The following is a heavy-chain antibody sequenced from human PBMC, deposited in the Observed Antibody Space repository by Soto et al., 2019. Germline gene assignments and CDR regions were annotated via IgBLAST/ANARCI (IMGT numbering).Heavy chain of an antibody. Sequence: GESLKISCKASGYGFTTYWISWVRQMPGKGLEWTGRIDPGDSYTNYSPSFQGHVTISADKSISTAYLQWSSLKASDTAMYFCARFDFRGNAPVDYWGQGTQVTVSS. CDR1: GYGFTTYW. V-gene: IGHV5-10-1*01. CDR3: ARFDFRGNAPVDY. D-gene: IGHD3-10*01. J-gene: IGHJ4*02. CDR2: IDPGDSYT.